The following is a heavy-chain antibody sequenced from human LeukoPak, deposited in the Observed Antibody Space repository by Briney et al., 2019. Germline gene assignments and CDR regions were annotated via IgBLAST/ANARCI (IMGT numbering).Heavy chain of an antibody. J-gene: IGHJ4*02. Sequence: GGSLRLSCAASGFTFSSYAMHWVRQAPGKGLEWVAFIRYDGSNKYYVDSVKGRFTISRDNSKSTLYLQMNSLRAEDTAVYYCAKGYYGSGNSRAYFDYWGQGAPVTVSS. CDR2: IRYDGSNK. CDR3: AKGYYGSGNSRAYFDY. V-gene: IGHV3-30*02. CDR1: GFTFSSYA. D-gene: IGHD3-10*01.